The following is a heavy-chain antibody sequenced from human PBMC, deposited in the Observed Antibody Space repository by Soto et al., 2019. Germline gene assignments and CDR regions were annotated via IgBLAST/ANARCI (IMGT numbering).Heavy chain of an antibody. CDR1: GFIFSSFG. V-gene: IGHV3-33*01. Sequence: GGSLRLSCAASGFIFSSFGMHWVRQAPGKGLEWVAHIWYDGSNTYYADSVKGRFTISRDNSRNTLYLQMNSLRAEDTAVYHCARESGYCSGGSCYFLGYYYYYGMDVWGQGTTVTVSS. J-gene: IGHJ6*02. CDR2: IWYDGSNT. CDR3: ARESGYCSGGSCYFLGYYYYYGMDV. D-gene: IGHD2-15*01.